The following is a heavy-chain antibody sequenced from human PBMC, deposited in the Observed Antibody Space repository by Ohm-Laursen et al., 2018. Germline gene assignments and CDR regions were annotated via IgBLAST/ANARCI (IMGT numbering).Heavy chain of an antibody. V-gene: IGHV4-4*07. J-gene: IGHJ4*02. CDR2: IYSSGST. D-gene: IGHD4-23*01. CDR3: ARLRWYGGLEYYFDY. CDR1: GGSISSYY. Sequence: SETLSLTCTVSGGSISSYYWSWIRQPAGEGLEWIGRIYSSGSTDYNPSLKSRVTLSVDTSKNQFSLKLTSVAAADTAVYYCARLRWYGGLEYYFDYWGQGTLVTVSS.